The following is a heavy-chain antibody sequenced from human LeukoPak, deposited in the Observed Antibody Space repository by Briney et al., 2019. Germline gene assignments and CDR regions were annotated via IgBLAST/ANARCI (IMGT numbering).Heavy chain of an antibody. J-gene: IGHJ4*02. Sequence: GESLKISCKGSGYRFNAYWIAWVRQMPGKGLEWMGIIYPDDSDTRYSPSFQGQVTISADKSISTAYLQWSSLKASDTAMYYCATTRSEGYDRNYYFDYWGQGTLVTVSS. D-gene: IGHD1-14*01. V-gene: IGHV5-51*01. CDR1: GYRFNAYW. CDR3: ATTRSEGYDRNYYFDY. CDR2: IYPDDSDT.